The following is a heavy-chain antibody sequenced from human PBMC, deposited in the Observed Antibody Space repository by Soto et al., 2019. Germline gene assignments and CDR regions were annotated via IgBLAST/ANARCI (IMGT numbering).Heavy chain of an antibody. CDR3: ARVASWAARVGFDP. CDR2: INPNTGGT. V-gene: IGHV1-2*02. D-gene: IGHD2-15*01. J-gene: IGHJ5*02. Sequence: QVQLVQSGAEVKKPGASVKVSCMASGYTFTGYFIHWVREVPGQGLEYMGWINPNTGGTDYAQKFQGRVTMTRDTSVSTVFMEMKRLTSHDTAVYYCARVASWAARVGFDPWGPGTVVTVSS. CDR1: GYTFTGYF.